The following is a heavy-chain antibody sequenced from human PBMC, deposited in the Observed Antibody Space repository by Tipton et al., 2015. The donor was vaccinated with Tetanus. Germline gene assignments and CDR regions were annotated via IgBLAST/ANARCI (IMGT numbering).Heavy chain of an antibody. J-gene: IGHJ4*02. Sequence: TLSLTCTVSGGSINNYYWSWIRQPPGRGLEWIAYIFYSGSTNYSPSLKSRVTISVDTSKNQFSLRLNSVTAADTAVYYCARGSGWADFWGQGTQVTVSS. CDR2: IFYSGST. D-gene: IGHD6-19*01. V-gene: IGHV4-59*01. CDR3: ARGSGWADF. CDR1: GGSINNYY.